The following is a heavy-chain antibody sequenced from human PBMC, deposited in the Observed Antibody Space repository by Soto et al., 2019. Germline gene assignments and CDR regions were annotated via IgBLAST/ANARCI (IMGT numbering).Heavy chain of an antibody. CDR2: ISSSSSTI. J-gene: IGHJ5*02. CDR1: GFIFSSYG. Sequence: GGSLRLSCAASGFIFSSYGVNWVRQAPGKGLEWVSYISSSSSTIYYVDSVKGRFTISRDNAKNSLYLQMNSLRDEDTAVYYCAREGGSLNWFDPWGQGTLVTVSS. V-gene: IGHV3-48*02. CDR3: AREGGSLNWFDP. D-gene: IGHD1-26*01.